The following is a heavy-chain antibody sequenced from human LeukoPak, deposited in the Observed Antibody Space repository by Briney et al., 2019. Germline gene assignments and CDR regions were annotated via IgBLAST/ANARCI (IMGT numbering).Heavy chain of an antibody. D-gene: IGHD5-12*01. V-gene: IGHV3-11*04. J-gene: IGHJ4*02. CDR2: ISSSGSTI. Sequence: GGPLRLSCAASGFTFSDYYMSWLRQAPGEGLECVSYISSSGSTIYYADSVKGRFTISRDNAKNSLYLQMNSLRAEDTAVCYCARGNSGYSRADYWGQGTLVTVSS. CDR1: GFTFSDYY. CDR3: ARGNSGYSRADY.